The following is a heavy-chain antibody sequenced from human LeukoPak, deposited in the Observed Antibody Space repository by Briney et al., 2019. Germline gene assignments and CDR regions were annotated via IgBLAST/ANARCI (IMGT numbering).Heavy chain of an antibody. D-gene: IGHD3-9*01. J-gene: IGHJ4*02. CDR2: ISAYNGNT. CDR3: ARGDILTGYEMGLDY. CDR1: GYTFTSYG. V-gene: IGHV1-18*01. Sequence: ASVKVPCKASGYTFTSYGISWVRQAPGQGLEWMGWISAYNGNTNYAQKLQGRVTMTTDTSTSTAYMELRSLRSDDTAVYYCARGDILTGYEMGLDYWGQGTLVSVSS.